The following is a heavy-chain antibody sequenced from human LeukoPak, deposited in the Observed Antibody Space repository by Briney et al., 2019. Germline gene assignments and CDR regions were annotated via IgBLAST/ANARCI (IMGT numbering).Heavy chain of an antibody. J-gene: IGHJ6*02. D-gene: IGHD3-3*01. V-gene: IGHV1-2*02. CDR2: INPSSGGT. CDR1: GYTFTGYY. CDR3: ARDAGFLEWLVSYGMDV. Sequence: GASVKVSCKASGYTFTGYYMHWVRQAPGQGLEWMGWINPSSGGTNYAQKFQGRVTMTRDTSISTAYMELSRLRSDDTAVYYCARDAGFLEWLVSYGMDVWGQGTTVTVSS.